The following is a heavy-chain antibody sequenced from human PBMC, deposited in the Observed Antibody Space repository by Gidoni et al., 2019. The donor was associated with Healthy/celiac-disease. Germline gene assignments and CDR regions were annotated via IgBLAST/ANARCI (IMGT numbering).Heavy chain of an antibody. CDR1: GGAFSSYA. Sequence: QVQLVQSGAELKKPGSSVKVSCKASGGAFSSYAISWVRQAPGQGREWMGGIIPIFGTANYAQKFQGRVTITADESTSTAYMELSSLRSEDTAVYYCARVRGITFGGVMSYWGQGTLVTVSS. V-gene: IGHV1-69*01. CDR2: IIPIFGTA. J-gene: IGHJ4*02. CDR3: ARVRGITFGGVMSY. D-gene: IGHD3-16*01.